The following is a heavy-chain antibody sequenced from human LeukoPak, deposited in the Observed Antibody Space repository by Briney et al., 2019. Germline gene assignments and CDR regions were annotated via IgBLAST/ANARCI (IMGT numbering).Heavy chain of an antibody. CDR1: GFTFSDYY. D-gene: IGHD5-24*01. J-gene: IGHJ3*02. V-gene: IGHV3-66*01. CDR2: IYSGGST. Sequence: GGSLRLSCAASGFTFSDYYMSWVRQAPGKGLEWVSVIYSGGSTYYADSVKGRFTISRDNSKNTLYLQMNSLRAEDTAVYYCARDSRDHDAFDIWGQGTMVTVSS. CDR3: ARDSRDHDAFDI.